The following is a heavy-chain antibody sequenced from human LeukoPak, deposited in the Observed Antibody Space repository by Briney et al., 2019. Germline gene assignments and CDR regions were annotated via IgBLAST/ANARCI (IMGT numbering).Heavy chain of an antibody. J-gene: IGHJ4*02. CDR2: IRYDGSNK. Sequence: GGSLRLSCAASGFTFSSYGMHWVRQAPGKGLEWVAFIRYDGSNKYYADSVKGRFTISRDNSKNTLYLQMNSLRAEDTAVYYCAKDKWATGTTLIDYWGQGTLVTVSS. CDR1: GFTFSSYG. V-gene: IGHV3-30*02. CDR3: AKDKWATGTTLIDY. D-gene: IGHD1-1*01.